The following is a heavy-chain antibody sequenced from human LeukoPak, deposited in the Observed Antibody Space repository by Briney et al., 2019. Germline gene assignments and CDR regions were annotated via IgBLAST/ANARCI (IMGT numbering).Heavy chain of an antibody. J-gene: IGHJ6*02. CDR1: GYNFTIYW. CDR2: IDPTDSYT. CDR3: ARGRRGFCSSTSCYKSDYGMDV. D-gene: IGHD2-2*02. Sequence: GASLKISCKGSGYNFTIYWIVWVRQMPGKGLEWMGRIDPTDSYTNYSPSFQGHVSISADKSINTAYLQWSSLKASDTAIYYCARGRRGFCSSTSCYKSDYGMDVWGQGTSVTVSS. V-gene: IGHV5-10-1*01.